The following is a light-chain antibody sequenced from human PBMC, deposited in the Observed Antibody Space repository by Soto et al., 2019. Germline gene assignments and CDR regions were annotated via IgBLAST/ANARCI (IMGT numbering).Light chain of an antibody. CDR1: QSISSH. Sequence: IQINQSASSLYASVGDRVPITCRASQSISSHLNWYQQKPGKAPKLLIYAASSLQSGVPSRFSGSGSGTDFTLTISSLQPEDFAIYYCQQSYSTLPITFGQGTRLEIK. V-gene: IGKV1-39*01. CDR3: QQSYSTLPIT. CDR2: AAS. J-gene: IGKJ5*01.